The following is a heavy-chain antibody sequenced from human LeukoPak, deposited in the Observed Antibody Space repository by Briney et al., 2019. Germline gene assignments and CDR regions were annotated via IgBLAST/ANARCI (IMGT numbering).Heavy chain of an antibody. D-gene: IGHD6-19*01. CDR3: AKDQGIAVLGRFDP. V-gene: IGHV3-23*01. J-gene: IGHJ5*02. Sequence: TGGSLRLSCAASGFTFNNYAMSWVRQAPGKGLEWVSGISGSGGNTYYADSVKGRFTISRDNTKNTLYLQMNSLRAEDTAVYYCAKDQGIAVLGRFDPWGQGTLVTVSS. CDR2: ISGSGGNT. CDR1: GFTFNNYA.